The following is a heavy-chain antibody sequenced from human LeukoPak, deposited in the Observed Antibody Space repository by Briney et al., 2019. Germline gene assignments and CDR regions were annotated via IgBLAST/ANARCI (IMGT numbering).Heavy chain of an antibody. J-gene: IGHJ4*02. CDR3: ARDSLLSLSPSDRHFDY. D-gene: IGHD2-15*01. CDR1: GFTFSSYW. Sequence: PGGPLRLSCAASGFTFSSYWVSWVRQAPGKGLEWVANIKQDGSEKYYVDSVKGRFTISRDNAKNSLYLQMNSLRAEDTAVYYCARDSLLSLSPSDRHFDYWGQGTLVTVSS. V-gene: IGHV3-7*01. CDR2: IKQDGSEK.